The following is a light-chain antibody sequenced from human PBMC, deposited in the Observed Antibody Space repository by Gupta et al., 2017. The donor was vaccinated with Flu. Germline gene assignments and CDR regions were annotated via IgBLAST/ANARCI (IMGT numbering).Light chain of an antibody. J-gene: IGLJ2*01. CDR1: NIGSKS. CDR3: QVWDNSGDHRAV. Sequence: SYVLTQPPSVSVAPGETARITCGGNNIGSKSVHWYQQRPGQAPVLVVYDDSGRPSGIPERFSGSNSGNTATLTIYRVEAGDEADYYCQVWDNSGDHRAVFGGGTKLTVL. V-gene: IGLV3-21*02. CDR2: DDS.